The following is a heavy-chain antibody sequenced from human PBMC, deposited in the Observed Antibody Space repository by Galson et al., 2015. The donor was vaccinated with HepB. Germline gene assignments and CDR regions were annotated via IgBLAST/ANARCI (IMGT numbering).Heavy chain of an antibody. CDR3: AHSLWFGPYAH. D-gene: IGHD3-10*01. Sequence: PALVKPTQTLTLTCTFSGFSLRTSGVGVGWIRQPPGKALEWLALIYWDDDKRYSPSPKSRLTITKDTSKNQVVLTMTNMDPVDTATYYCAHSLWFGPYAHWGQGTLVTVSS. J-gene: IGHJ4*02. CDR1: GFSLRTSGVG. V-gene: IGHV2-5*02. CDR2: IYWDDDK.